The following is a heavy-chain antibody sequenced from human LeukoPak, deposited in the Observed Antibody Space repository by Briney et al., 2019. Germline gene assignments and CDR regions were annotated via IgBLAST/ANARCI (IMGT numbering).Heavy chain of an antibody. V-gene: IGHV3-43*02. D-gene: IGHD3-22*01. CDR2: ISGDGGST. CDR1: GFIFHDYA. J-gene: IGHJ5*01. Sequence: GGSLRLSCAAPGFIFHDYAIHWVRQPPGKGLEWVSLISGDGGSTFYADSVKGRFTISRDNSKNSLYLQMSSLRIEDTALYYCARESESSGWYDFWGQGTLVTVSS. CDR3: ARESESSGWYDF.